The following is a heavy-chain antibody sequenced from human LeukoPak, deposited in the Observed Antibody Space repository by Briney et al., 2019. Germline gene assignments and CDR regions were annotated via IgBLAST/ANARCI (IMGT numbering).Heavy chain of an antibody. D-gene: IGHD6-19*01. CDR1: GFTFSSYA. Sequence: QSGGSLRLSCAASGFTFSSYAMSWVRQAPGKGLEWVSAISGSGGSTYYADSVKGRFTISRDNSKNTLYLQMNSLRAEDTAAYYCAKPYSSGWPYFDYWGQGTLVTVSS. CDR2: ISGSGGST. V-gene: IGHV3-23*01. J-gene: IGHJ4*02. CDR3: AKPYSSGWPYFDY.